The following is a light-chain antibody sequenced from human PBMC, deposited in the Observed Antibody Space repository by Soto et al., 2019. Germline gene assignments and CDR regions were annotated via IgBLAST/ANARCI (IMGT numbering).Light chain of an antibody. CDR2: DAS. Sequence: EIMLTPSTATLSLSPGERATLSCRASQSVSSYLAWYQQKPGQAPRLLIYDASNRATGIPARFSGSGSGTDFTLTIDSVEPEDSAVYFCQHRTKWPLTFGGGTKVDIK. CDR1: QSVSSY. J-gene: IGKJ4*01. CDR3: QHRTKWPLT. V-gene: IGKV3-11*01.